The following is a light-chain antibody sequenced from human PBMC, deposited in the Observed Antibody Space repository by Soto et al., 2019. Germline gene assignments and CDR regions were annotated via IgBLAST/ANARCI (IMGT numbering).Light chain of an antibody. CDR1: SSDVGGYNY. CDR3: TSYTSSSTLDV. Sequence: QSALTQPASVSGSPGQSITISCTGNSSDVGGYNYVSWYQQHPGKAPKLIIYEVSNRPTGVSNRFSGSKSGHTASLTISGLQSEDEADYFCTSYTSSSTLDVFGTGTKVTVL. V-gene: IGLV2-14*01. J-gene: IGLJ1*01. CDR2: EVS.